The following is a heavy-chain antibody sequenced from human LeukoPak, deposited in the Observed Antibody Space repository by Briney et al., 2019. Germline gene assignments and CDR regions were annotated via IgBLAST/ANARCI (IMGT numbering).Heavy chain of an antibody. J-gene: IGHJ3*02. D-gene: IGHD3-3*01. V-gene: IGHV1-18*01. CDR2: ISAYNGNT. CDR3: ARDPYDFWSGYPWGDAFDI. CDR1: GYTFTSYG. Sequence: GASVKVSCKASGYTFTSYGISWVRQAPGQGLEWMGWISAYNGNTNYAQKLQGRVTMTTDTSTSTAHMKLRSLRSDDTAVYYCARDPYDFWSGYPWGDAFDIWGQGTMVTVSS.